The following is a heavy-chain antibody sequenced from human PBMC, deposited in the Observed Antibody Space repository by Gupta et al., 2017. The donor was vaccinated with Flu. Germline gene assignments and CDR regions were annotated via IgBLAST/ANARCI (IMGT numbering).Heavy chain of an antibody. Sequence: QVLLVESGGGVVQPGGSLRLSCSASTFPFHSSTMHWVRQAPGNGREWVAVISYDGSTKYADSVKGRFTISRDNSRNTLYLQMNSLRAEDTAVYFCARDTVGATTYFDYWGQGTLVSVSS. CDR1: TFPFHSST. CDR2: ISYDGSTK. J-gene: IGHJ4*02. D-gene: IGHD1-26*01. CDR3: ARDTVGATTYFDY. V-gene: IGHV3-30*04.